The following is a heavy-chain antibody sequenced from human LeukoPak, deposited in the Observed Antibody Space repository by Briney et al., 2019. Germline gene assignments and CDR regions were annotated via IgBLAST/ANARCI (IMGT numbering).Heavy chain of an antibody. J-gene: IGHJ5*02. CDR2: IYYSGST. V-gene: IGHV4-59*01. CDR1: GGSISSYY. Sequence: SETPSLTCTVSGGSISSYYWSWIRQPPGKGLEWIGYIYYSGSTNYNPSLKSRVTISVDTSKNQFSLKLSSVTAADTAVYYCARDRGWFDPWGQGTLVTVSS. CDR3: ARDRGWFDP.